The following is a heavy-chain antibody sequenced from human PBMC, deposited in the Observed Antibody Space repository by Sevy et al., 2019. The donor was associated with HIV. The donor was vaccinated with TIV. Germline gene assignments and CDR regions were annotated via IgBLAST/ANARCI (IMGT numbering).Heavy chain of an antibody. CDR3: VSHYDTSGYYFDY. D-gene: IGHD3-22*01. J-gene: IGHJ4*02. Sequence: SETVSLTCSVSAGSLTSEAYYWSWIRQHPGKGLEWIGYIYHSGTTYYNPSLKSRVTMSIDTSKEYFSLNLSSVTAADTAVYYCVSHYDTSGYYFDYWGQGTLVTVSS. CDR1: AGSLTSEAYY. V-gene: IGHV4-31*03. CDR2: IYHSGTT.